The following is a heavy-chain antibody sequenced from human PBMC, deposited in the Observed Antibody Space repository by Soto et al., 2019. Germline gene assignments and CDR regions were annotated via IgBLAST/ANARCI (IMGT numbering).Heavy chain of an antibody. J-gene: IGHJ4*02. CDR2: IYYSGST. CDR3: ARAYGYSSSWYPIAVAVNLDY. D-gene: IGHD6-13*01. V-gene: IGHV4-31*03. Sequence: SETLSLTCTVSGGSISSGGYYWSWIRQHPGKGLEWIGYIYYSGSTYYNPSLKSRVTISVDTSKNQFSLKLSSVTAADTAVYYCARAYGYSSSWYPIAVAVNLDYWGQGTLVTVSS. CDR1: GGSISSGGYY.